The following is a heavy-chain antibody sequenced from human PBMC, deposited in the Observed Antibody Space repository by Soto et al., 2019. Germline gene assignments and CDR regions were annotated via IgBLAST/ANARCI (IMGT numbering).Heavy chain of an antibody. Sequence: GGSLRLSCVASGLTCWGDWMSWVRQAPGKGLEWVANIKQDGSAKQYLDSVRGRFTISRDNSKNSVYLQMNSLRAEDTALYYCARDFYGGFSYGPGDNWGQGALVTVSP. J-gene: IGHJ4*02. CDR2: IKQDGSAK. V-gene: IGHV3-7*01. CDR3: ARDFYGGFSYGPGDN. D-gene: IGHD2-15*01. CDR1: GLTCWGDW.